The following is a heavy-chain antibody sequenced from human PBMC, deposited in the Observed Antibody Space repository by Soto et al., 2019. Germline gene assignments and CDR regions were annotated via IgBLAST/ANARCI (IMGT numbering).Heavy chain of an antibody. Sequence: EVQLLESGGGLAQPGGSLRLSCAASGFTFSTYGMSWVRQAPGKGPEWVTGISGNGGSRDYADSVKGRFTISRDNPKNTLYLHMNSLRAEDTAVYYCAKDHRKRVVRALYYFDYWGQGTPVTVSS. J-gene: IGHJ4*02. V-gene: IGHV3-23*01. D-gene: IGHD3-22*01. CDR1: GFTFSTYG. CDR3: AKDHRKRVVRALYYFDY. CDR2: ISGNGGSR.